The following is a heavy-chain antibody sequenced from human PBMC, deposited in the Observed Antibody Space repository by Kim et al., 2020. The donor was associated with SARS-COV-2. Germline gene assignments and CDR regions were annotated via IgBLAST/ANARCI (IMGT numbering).Heavy chain of an antibody. D-gene: IGHD6-19*01. CDR3: ARLGVGSGRDPDDTNYGMDV. Sequence: ASVKVSCKASGYTFTSYGISWVRQAPGQGLEWMGWISAYNGNTNYAQKLQGRGTMTTDTSTSTAYMELRSLRSGDTAGYYCARLGVGSGRDPDDTNYGMDVWGQGTTVTVS. J-gene: IGHJ6*02. CDR2: ISAYNGNT. CDR1: GYTFTSYG. V-gene: IGHV1-18*01.